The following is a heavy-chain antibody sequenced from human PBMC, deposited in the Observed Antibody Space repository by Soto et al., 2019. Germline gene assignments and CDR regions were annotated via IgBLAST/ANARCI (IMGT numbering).Heavy chain of an antibody. CDR1: GFTFSRNA. Sequence: QVQLVESGGGVVQPGRSLRLSCAASGFTFSRNAIHWVRQAPGRGLEWVSLILYDGSNKYYADSVKGRFTISRDNSKNTLSLQRNSLRTEDTAVYYCVRDLDVVVNYYYFYAMDVWGQGTTVTV. V-gene: IGHV3-30-3*01. CDR2: ILYDGSNK. J-gene: IGHJ6*02. CDR3: VRDLDVVVNYYYFYAMDV. D-gene: IGHD2-21*01.